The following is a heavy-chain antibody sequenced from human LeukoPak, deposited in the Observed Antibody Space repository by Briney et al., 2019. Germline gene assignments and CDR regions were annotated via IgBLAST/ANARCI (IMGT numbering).Heavy chain of an antibody. CDR3: ARRVDRSSSYGD. CDR1: GLTLNIDG. V-gene: IGHV1-18*01. J-gene: IGHJ4*02. D-gene: IGHD6-6*01. Sequence: ASVTVSFKVSGLTLNIDGITWVRQVPGQGLQWMGWIGADNDNTNYAQIFQGRVTMTTDTSTRKVYMQLRSLTSDDTAVYFCARRVDRSSSYGDWGQGTLVTVSS. CDR2: IGADNDNT.